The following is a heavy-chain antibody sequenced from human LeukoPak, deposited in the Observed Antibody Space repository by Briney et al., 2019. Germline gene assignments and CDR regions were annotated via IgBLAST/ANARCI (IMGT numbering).Heavy chain of an antibody. J-gene: IGHJ4*02. D-gene: IGHD3-22*01. Sequence: ASAKVSCKASGYTFTSYYMHWVRQAPGQGLEWMGIINPSGGSTSYAQKFQGRVTMTRDTSTRTVYMELSSLRSEDTAVYYCARDLYYYDSSGYYDDYWGQGTLVTVSS. CDR3: ARDLYYYDSSGYYDDY. V-gene: IGHV1-46*01. CDR2: INPSGGST. CDR1: GYTFTSYY.